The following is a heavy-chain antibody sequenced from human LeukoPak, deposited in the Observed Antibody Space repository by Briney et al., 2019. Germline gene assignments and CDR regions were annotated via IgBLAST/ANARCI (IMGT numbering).Heavy chain of an antibody. CDR1: GYTFTGYY. CDR2: INPNSGGT. CDR3: ASTVRGDNNIPSWFDP. J-gene: IGHJ5*02. V-gene: IGHV1-2*02. D-gene: IGHD3-10*01. Sequence: SVKVSCKASGYTFTGYYMHWVRQAPGQGLEWMGWINPNSGGTNYAQKLQGRVTMTTDTSTSTAYMELRSLRSDDTAVYYCASTVRGDNNIPSWFDPWGQGTLVTVSS.